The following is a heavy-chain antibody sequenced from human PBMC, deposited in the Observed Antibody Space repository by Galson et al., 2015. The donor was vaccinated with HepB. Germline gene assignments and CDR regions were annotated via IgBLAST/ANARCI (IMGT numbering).Heavy chain of an antibody. J-gene: IGHJ4*02. CDR1: GFTFSNYA. CDR2: TLYDGSNK. D-gene: IGHD3-22*01. CDR3: ARGLSISDSRGYRNDY. V-gene: IGHV3-30*09. Sequence: SLRLSCAASGFTFSNYAMHWVRQAPGKGLEWVAFTLYDGSNKYYADSVKGRFGISRDNSKNTLYLQMNSLRAEDTAVYYCARGLSISDSRGYRNDYWGQGTLVTVSS.